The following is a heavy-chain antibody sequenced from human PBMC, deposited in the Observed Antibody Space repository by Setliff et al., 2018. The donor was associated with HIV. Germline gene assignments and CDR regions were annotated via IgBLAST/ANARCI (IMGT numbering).Heavy chain of an antibody. CDR1: GYSFTNYA. CDR2: MNPNSGNT. D-gene: IGHD4-4*01. Sequence: RASVKVSCKASGYSFTNYAINWVRQATGQGLEWVGWMNPNSGNTGYAQKFQGRVTLTRNTSISTAYMELSSLRSEDTAVYSCARVATVSHPGDYFDYWGQGPRSPSPQ. J-gene: IGHJ4*02. CDR3: ARVATVSHPGDYFDY. V-gene: IGHV1-8*02.